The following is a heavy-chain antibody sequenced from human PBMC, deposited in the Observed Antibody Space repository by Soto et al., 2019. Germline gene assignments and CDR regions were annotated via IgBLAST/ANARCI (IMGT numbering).Heavy chain of an antibody. CDR1: GGTFSRYT. V-gene: IGHV1-69*13. J-gene: IGHJ6*02. CDR2: ILPIFRTA. CDR3: ARKGGYSETSVGNEYVVPSYDYGMDV. Sequence: ASVKVSCKASGGTFSRYTLNWVRQAPGHGLEWMGGILPIFRTANYAQNFHGRVTITADESTTTAYMELSSLRSEDTAVYYCARKGGYSETSVGNEYVVPSYDYGMDVWGQGTTVTVSS. D-gene: IGHD3-22*01.